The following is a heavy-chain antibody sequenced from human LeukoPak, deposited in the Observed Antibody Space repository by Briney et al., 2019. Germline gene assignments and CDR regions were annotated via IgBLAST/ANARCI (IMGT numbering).Heavy chain of an antibody. D-gene: IGHD3-10*01. Sequence: GGSLRLSCAVSGFTFSSYSMNWVRQAPGKGLEWVSYISSSSSTIYYADSVKGRFTISRDNSKNTLYLQMNSLRAQDTAVYYCAKDGELSHFDYWGQGTLVTVSS. CDR1: GFTFSSYS. CDR3: AKDGELSHFDY. CDR2: ISSSSSTI. J-gene: IGHJ4*02. V-gene: IGHV3-48*01.